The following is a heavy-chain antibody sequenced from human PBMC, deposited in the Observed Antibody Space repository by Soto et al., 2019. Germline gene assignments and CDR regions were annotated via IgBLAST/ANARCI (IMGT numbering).Heavy chain of an antibody. D-gene: IGHD4-17*01. CDR2: ISYTGDRT. CDR1: GITFTNYA. V-gene: IGHV3-23*01. Sequence: EVQLLESGGGLVQPGGSLRLSCVASGITFTNYAMAWVRQAPEKGLEWVSGISYTGDRTYYADSGKGRFTISRDNSKKPRIMQNDSPGVEDTAKYYSGGVDGGLECFDIWGQGTMVTVSS. CDR3: GGVDGGLECFDI. J-gene: IGHJ3*02.